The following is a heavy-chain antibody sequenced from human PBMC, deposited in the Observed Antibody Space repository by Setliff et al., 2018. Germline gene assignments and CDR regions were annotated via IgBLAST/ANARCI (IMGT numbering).Heavy chain of an antibody. Sequence: GASVKVSCKASGYTFTSYGISWVRQAPGQGLEWMRWISAYDGDTNYAQKLQGRVTMTTDTSTTTAYMELRSLRSDDTAVYYCARPGLYCSGGSCYGDDAFDIWGQGTMVTVS. CDR2: ISAYDGDT. V-gene: IGHV1-18*01. CDR1: GYTFTSYG. J-gene: IGHJ3*02. D-gene: IGHD2-15*01. CDR3: ARPGLYCSGGSCYGDDAFDI.